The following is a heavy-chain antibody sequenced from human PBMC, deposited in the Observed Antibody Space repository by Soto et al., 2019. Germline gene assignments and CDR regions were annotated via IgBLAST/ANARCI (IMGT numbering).Heavy chain of an antibody. V-gene: IGHV3-30-3*01. CDR3: ARDRAAYYYGSGPFDP. J-gene: IGHJ5*02. CDR1: GFTFSSYA. Sequence: QVQLVESGGGVVQPGRSLRLSCAASGFTFSSYAMHWVRQDPGKGLEWVAVISYDGSNKYYADSVKGRFTISRDNSKNTLYLQMNSLRAEDTAVYYCARDRAAYYYGSGPFDPWGQGTLVTVSS. D-gene: IGHD3-10*01. CDR2: ISYDGSNK.